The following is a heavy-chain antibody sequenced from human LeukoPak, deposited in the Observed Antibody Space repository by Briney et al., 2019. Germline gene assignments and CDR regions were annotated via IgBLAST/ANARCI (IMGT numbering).Heavy chain of an antibody. CDR2: ISYDGSNK. D-gene: IGHD3-10*01. J-gene: IGHJ3*02. Sequence: GGSLRLSCTVSGFTFSSYGMHWVRQAPGKGLEWVAVISYDGSNKYYADSVKGRFTISRDNSKNTLYLQMNSLRAEDTAVYYCAKGPLPYYGSGNGAFDIWGQGTMVTVSS. CDR3: AKGPLPYYGSGNGAFDI. CDR1: GFTFSSYG. V-gene: IGHV3-30*18.